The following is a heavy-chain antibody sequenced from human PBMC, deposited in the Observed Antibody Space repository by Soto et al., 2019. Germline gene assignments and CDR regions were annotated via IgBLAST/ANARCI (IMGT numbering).Heavy chain of an antibody. CDR2: ISAYNGNT. V-gene: IGHV1-18*01. CDR1: GYTFTSYG. D-gene: IGHD4-17*01. Sequence: QVQLVQSGAEVKKPGASVKVSCKASGYTFTSYGISWVRQAPGQGLEGMGWISAYNGNTNYAQKLQGRVTMTTDTSTSTVYMELRSVRSDDTVVYYCARDGREELSTVTVPGAFDIWGQGTMVTVSS. CDR3: ARDGREELSTVTVPGAFDI. J-gene: IGHJ3*02.